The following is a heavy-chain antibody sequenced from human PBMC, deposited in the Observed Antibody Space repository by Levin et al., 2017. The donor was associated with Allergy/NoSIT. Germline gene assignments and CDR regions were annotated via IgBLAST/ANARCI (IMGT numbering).Heavy chain of an antibody. CDR2: IYSGGST. CDR1: GFTVSSNY. Sequence: GESLKISCAASGFTVSSNYMSWVRQAPGKGLEWVSVIYSGGSTYYADSVKGRFTISRDNSKNTLYLQMNSLRAEDTAVYYCARPGVDCSSTSCYRGYYYGMDGWGQGTTVTVSS. J-gene: IGHJ6*02. V-gene: IGHV3-53*01. CDR3: ARPGVDCSSTSCYRGYYYGMDG. D-gene: IGHD2-2*02.